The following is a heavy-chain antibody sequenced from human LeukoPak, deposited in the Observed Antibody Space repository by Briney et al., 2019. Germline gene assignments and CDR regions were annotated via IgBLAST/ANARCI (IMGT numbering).Heavy chain of an antibody. D-gene: IGHD6-13*01. CDR2: INHSGST. V-gene: IGHV4-34*01. Sequence: SETLSLTCAVYGGSFSGYYWSWIRQPPGKGLEWIGEINHSGSTNYNPSLKSRVTISVDTSKNQFSLKLSSVTAADTAVYYCARRSSSWYVWGRQPYNWFDPWGQGTLVTVSS. CDR1: GGSFSGYY. J-gene: IGHJ5*02. CDR3: ARRSSSWYVWGRQPYNWFDP.